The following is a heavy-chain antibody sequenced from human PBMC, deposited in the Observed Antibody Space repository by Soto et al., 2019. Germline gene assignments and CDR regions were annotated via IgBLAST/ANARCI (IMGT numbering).Heavy chain of an antibody. CDR2: MNPNSGNT. D-gene: IGHD3-16*02. Sequence: QVQLVQSGAEVKKPGASVKVSCKTSGYSFTSDDINWVRQATGQGLEWMGWMNPNSGNTGYAQKFQGRVTMTRNTAIRTAYMELSSLKSEDTAVYYCARVRRRSFFDLWGRGTLVTVSS. V-gene: IGHV1-8*01. CDR3: ARVRRRSFFDL. CDR1: GYSFTSDD. J-gene: IGHJ2*01.